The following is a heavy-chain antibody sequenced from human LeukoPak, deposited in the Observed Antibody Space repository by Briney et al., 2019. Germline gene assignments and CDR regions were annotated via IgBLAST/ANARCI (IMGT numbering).Heavy chain of an antibody. V-gene: IGHV4-39*01. CDR3: ARDGYDSSGSTGWFDP. Sequence: SETLSLTCTVSGGSISSSSYYWGWIRQPPGKGLEWIGSIYYSGSTYYNPSLKSRVTISVDTSKNQFSLKLSSVTAADTAVCYCARDGYDSSGSTGWFDPWGQGTLVTVSS. CDR1: GGSISSSSYY. CDR2: IYYSGST. D-gene: IGHD3-22*01. J-gene: IGHJ5*02.